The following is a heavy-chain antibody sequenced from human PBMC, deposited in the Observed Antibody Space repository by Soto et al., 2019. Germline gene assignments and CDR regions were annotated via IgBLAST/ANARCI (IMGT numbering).Heavy chain of an antibody. Sequence: QLQLQESGSGVVRTSETLSLTCTVSGASISYGGFSWSWIRQSPGKGLELIGYISHLENTYCHPYFKSRVTMSIARSRNQFSLNLSSVVDADRAVYYCVRGGCYDPFDYWGQGVLVTVSS. J-gene: IGHJ4*02. V-gene: IGHV4-30-2*02. CDR1: GASISYGGFS. CDR2: ISHLENT. D-gene: IGHD2-21*01. CDR3: VRGGCYDPFDY.